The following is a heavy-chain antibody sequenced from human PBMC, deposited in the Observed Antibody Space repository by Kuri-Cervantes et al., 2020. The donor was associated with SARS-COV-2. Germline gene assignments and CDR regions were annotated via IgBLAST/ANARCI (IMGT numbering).Heavy chain of an antibody. J-gene: IGHJ4*02. Sequence: GESLKISCAASGFTFSSYWMHWVRQAPGKGLVWVSRINSDGSSTSYAVSVKVRFTISRDNAKNTLYLQRNSLRAEDTAVYYCARDRTILDYFDYWGQGTLVTVSS. CDR2: INSDGSST. V-gene: IGHV3-74*01. CDR3: ARDRTILDYFDY. CDR1: GFTFSSYW. D-gene: IGHD3-9*01.